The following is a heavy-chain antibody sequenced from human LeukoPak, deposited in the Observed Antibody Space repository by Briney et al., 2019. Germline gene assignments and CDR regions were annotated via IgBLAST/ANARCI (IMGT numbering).Heavy chain of an antibody. CDR1: GYIFSDYY. CDR2: INPNTGGT. D-gene: IGHD6-19*01. J-gene: IGHJ6*03. Sequence: ASVKVSCKSSGYIFSDYYIHWVRQAPGQGFEWMGWINPNTGGTNYAQKFQGRVTMTRDTSISTAYMEVSRLRSDDTAVYYCARVIAVAGTNYYYYYMDVWGKGTTVTVSS. V-gene: IGHV1-2*02. CDR3: ARVIAVAGTNYYYYYMDV.